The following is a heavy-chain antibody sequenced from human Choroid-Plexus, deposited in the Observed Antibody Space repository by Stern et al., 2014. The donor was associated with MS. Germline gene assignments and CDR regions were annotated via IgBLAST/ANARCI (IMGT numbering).Heavy chain of an antibody. V-gene: IGHV1-2*02. D-gene: IGHD3-3*01. J-gene: IGHJ6*02. CDR2: INPNTGGT. CDR1: GYIFTGYY. Sequence: QVQLVQSGAEVKKPGASVKVSCKTSGYIFTGYYIHWVRQAPGQGLEWMAWINPNTGGTKYAQKFQGRVTMSRDTPISTADMELRSLTSDDTAVYYCARDQRGITIFGVVTDYYYLGMDVWGQGTTVTVSS. CDR3: ARDQRGITIFGVVTDYYYLGMDV.